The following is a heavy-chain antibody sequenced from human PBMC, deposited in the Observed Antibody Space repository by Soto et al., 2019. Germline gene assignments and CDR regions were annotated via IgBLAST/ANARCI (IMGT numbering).Heavy chain of an antibody. Sequence: PGGSLRLSCAASGFTFDDYTPHWVRQAPGKGLEWVSLISWDGGSTYYADSVKGRFTISRDNSKNSLYLQMNSLRTEDTALPSRAKDDTDDAFDIWGQGTMVTVSS. CDR1: GFTFDDYT. CDR3: AKDDTDDAFDI. CDR2: ISWDGGST. J-gene: IGHJ3*02. V-gene: IGHV3-43*01.